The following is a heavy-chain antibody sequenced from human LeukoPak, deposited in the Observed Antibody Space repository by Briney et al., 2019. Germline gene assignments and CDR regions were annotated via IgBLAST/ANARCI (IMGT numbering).Heavy chain of an antibody. CDR3: AKDKGYYYDSSGYYFDY. D-gene: IGHD3-22*01. Sequence: PGRSLRLSCAASGFTFSSYGMHWVRQAPGKGLEWVAVISYDGSNKYYADSVKGRFTISGDNSKNTLYLQMNSLRAEDTAVYYCAKDKGYYYDSSGYYFDYWGQGTLVTVSS. V-gene: IGHV3-30*18. CDR2: ISYDGSNK. J-gene: IGHJ4*02. CDR1: GFTFSSYG.